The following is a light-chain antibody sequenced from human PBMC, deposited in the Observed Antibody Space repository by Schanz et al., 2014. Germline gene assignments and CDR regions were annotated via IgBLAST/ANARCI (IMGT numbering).Light chain of an antibody. CDR1: QSVSSNS. CDR2: GAS. Sequence: EVVLTQSPGTLSLSPGERATLSCRASQSVSSNSLAWYQQTPGQAPRLLIYGASSRATGIPDRFSGSGSGTDFTLTISRLEPEDFAVYYCQQYGSSPPYTFGQGTKLEIK. V-gene: IGKV3-20*01. CDR3: QQYGSSPPYT. J-gene: IGKJ2*01.